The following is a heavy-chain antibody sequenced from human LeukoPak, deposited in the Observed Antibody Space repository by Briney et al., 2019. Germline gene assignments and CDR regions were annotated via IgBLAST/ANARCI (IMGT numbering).Heavy chain of an antibody. J-gene: IGHJ6*02. V-gene: IGHV3-23*01. D-gene: IGHD6-13*01. CDR1: GFTFSSYA. CDR2: ISGSGGST. CDR3: AKDMTNGRKDSSSWYGYYYYYGMDV. Sequence: GRSLRLSCAASGFTFSSYAMSWVRQAPGKGLEWVSAISGSGGSTYYADSVKGRFTISRDNSKNTLYLQMNSLRAEDTAVYYCAKDMTNGRKDSSSWYGYYYYYGMDVWGQGTTVTVSS.